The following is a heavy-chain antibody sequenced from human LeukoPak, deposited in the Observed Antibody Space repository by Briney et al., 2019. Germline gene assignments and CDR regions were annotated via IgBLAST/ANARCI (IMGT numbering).Heavy chain of an antibody. D-gene: IGHD1-26*01. CDR1: GYTFTGYY. CDR3: ARGLGWDSGTYLGA. CDR2: INPNSGDT. J-gene: IGHJ5*02. Sequence: ASVKVSCKASGYTFTGYYMHWVRQAPGQGLEWMGWINPNSGDTNCAQNFQGRVSMTRDTSISTAYLNLSGLRSDDTALYYCARGLGWDSGTYLGAWGQGTLVTVPS. V-gene: IGHV1-2*02.